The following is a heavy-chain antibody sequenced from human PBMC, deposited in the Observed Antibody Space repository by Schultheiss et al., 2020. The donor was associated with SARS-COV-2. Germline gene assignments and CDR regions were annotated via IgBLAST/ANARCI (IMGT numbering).Heavy chain of an antibody. CDR2: IKSKTDGGTT. CDR3: ARGWGGDYSGWYFDL. J-gene: IGHJ2*01. V-gene: IGHV3-15*01. Sequence: GESLKISCAASGFTFSNAWMSWVRQAPGKGLEWVGRIKSKTDGGTTDYAAPVKGRFTISRDDSKNTLYLQMNSLKTEDTAVYYCARGWGGDYSGWYFDLWGRGTLVTVSS. D-gene: IGHD4-17*01. CDR1: GFTFSNAW.